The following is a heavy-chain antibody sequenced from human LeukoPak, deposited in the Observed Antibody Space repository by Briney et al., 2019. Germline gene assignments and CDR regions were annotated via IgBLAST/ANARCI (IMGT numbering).Heavy chain of an antibody. D-gene: IGHD3-9*01. J-gene: IGHJ4*02. CDR3: AKREYYDILTGYHDY. CDR1: GFIFTNYF. Sequence: GGSLRLSCAASGFIFTNYFMSWVRQAPGKGLEWVSAISGSGGSTYYTDSVKGRFTISRDNFKNTLYLQMNSLRAEDTAVYYCAKREYYDILTGYHDYWGQGTLVTVSS. CDR2: ISGSGGST. V-gene: IGHV3-23*01.